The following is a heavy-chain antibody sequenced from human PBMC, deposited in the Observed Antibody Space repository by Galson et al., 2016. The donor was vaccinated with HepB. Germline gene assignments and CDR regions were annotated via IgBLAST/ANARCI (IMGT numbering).Heavy chain of an antibody. Sequence: ATLSLTCGVSGGSISRNNWWSWVRQPPGKGLEWIGEIFHNGNTNYNPSLKSRVTISVDKSKNQFSLKLSSVTAADTAVYYCARRMNYYDSGTYYYLFAYWGQGTLGTVSS. V-gene: IGHV4-4*02. CDR2: IFHNGNT. J-gene: IGHJ4*02. D-gene: IGHD3-22*01. CDR1: GGSISRNNW. CDR3: ARRMNYYDSGTYYYLFAY.